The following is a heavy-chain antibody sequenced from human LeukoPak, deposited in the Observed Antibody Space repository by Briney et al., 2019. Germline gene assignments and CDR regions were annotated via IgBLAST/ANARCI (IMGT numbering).Heavy chain of an antibody. CDR3: ARSRITIFGVVILVDAFDI. D-gene: IGHD3-3*01. J-gene: IGHJ3*02. V-gene: IGHV4-59*01. CDR2: IYYSGST. Sequence: SETLSLTCTVSGGSISSYYWSWIRQPPGQGLEWIGYIYYSGSTNYNPSLKSRVTISVDTSKNQFSLKLSSVTAADTAVYYCARSRITIFGVVILVDAFDIWGQGTMVTVSS. CDR1: GGSISSYY.